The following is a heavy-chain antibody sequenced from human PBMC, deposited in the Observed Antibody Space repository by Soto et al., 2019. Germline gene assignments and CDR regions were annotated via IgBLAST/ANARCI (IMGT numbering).Heavy chain of an antibody. J-gene: IGHJ4*02. CDR3: ARFGGYSGYDSLDY. CDR1: GYSFTSYA. V-gene: IGHV1-3*01. Sequence: QVQLVQSGAEVKKPGASVKVSCKASGYSFTSYAMHWVRQAPGQRLEWMGWINAGNGNTKYSQKFQGRVTITRDTSASTAYMELSSLRSEDTAVYYCARFGGYSGYDSLDYWGQGTLVTVSS. D-gene: IGHD5-12*01. CDR2: INAGNGNT.